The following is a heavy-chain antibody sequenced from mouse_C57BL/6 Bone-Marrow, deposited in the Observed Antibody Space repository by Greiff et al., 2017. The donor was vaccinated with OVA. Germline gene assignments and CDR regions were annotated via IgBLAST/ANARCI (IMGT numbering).Heavy chain of an antibody. D-gene: IGHD1-3*01. Sequence: EVKLMESGGDLVKPGGSLKLSCAASGFTFSSYGMSWVRQTPDKRLEWVATISSGGGYTYYPDSVKGRFTISRDNATNTLYLQSRRLEDEGTAMYDVVRHGDYNGPRGQGTPLTVSS. J-gene: IGHJ2*01. CDR2: ISSGGGYT. CDR1: GFTFSSYG. V-gene: IGHV5-6*01. CDR3: VRHGDYNGP.